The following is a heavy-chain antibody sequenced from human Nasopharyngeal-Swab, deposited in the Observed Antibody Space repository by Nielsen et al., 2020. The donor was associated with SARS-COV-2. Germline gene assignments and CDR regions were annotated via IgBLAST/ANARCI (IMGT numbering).Heavy chain of an antibody. CDR2: IYYSGST. D-gene: IGHD4-17*01. CDR3: ARGNDYGDPLDY. J-gene: IGHJ4*02. Sequence: SETLSLTCTVSGGSISSSTYYWGWIRQPPGKGLEWIGSIYYSGSTYYNPSLKSRVTISVDTSKNQFSLKLSSVTAADTAVYYCARGNDYGDPLDYWGQGTLVTVSS. CDR1: GGSISSSTYY. V-gene: IGHV4-39*01.